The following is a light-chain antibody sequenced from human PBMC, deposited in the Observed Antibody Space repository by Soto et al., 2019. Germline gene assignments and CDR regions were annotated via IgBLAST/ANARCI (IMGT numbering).Light chain of an antibody. CDR2: AAS. Sequence: EIVMTQSPATLSVSPGERATLSCRASQTIRSNLAWYQQKPGQAPRLLIYAASTRATGIPARFSGSGSGTDFTLTISSLQSEDFAVYYCQQYNNWPPYTFGQGTRVDVK. CDR3: QQYNNWPPYT. J-gene: IGKJ2*01. CDR1: QTIRSN. V-gene: IGKV3-15*01.